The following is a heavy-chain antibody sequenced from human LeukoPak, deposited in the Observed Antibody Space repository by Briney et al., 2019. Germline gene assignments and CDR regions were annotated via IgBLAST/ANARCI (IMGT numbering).Heavy chain of an antibody. CDR1: GGSISSYY. D-gene: IGHD2-15*01. V-gene: IGHV4-59*08. CDR2: IYYSGST. CDR3: ARRLGYCSGGSCYDWFDP. Sequence: KASETLSLTCTVSGGSISSYYWSWIRQPPGKGLEWIGYIYYSGSTNYNPSLKSRVTISVDTSKSQFSLKLSSVTAADTAVYYCARRLGYCSGGSCYDWFDPWGQGTLVTVSS. J-gene: IGHJ5*02.